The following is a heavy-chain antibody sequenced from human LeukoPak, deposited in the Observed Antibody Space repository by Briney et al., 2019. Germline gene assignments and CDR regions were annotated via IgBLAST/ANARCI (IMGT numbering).Heavy chain of an antibody. D-gene: IGHD5-18*01. CDR3: ARVGYSYGLGYY. V-gene: IGHV3-20*04. CDR2: INWNGDST. Sequence: GGSLRLSCAASGFTFDDYGMSWVRLAPGKGLEWLSSINWNGDSTTHADSVKGRFTISRDNAKNTLYLQMNSLRAEDTAVYYCARVGYSYGLGYYWGQGTLVTVSS. CDR1: GFTFDDYG. J-gene: IGHJ4*02.